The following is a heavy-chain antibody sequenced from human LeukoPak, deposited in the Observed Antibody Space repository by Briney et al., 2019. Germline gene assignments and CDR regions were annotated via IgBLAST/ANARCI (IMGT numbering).Heavy chain of an antibody. V-gene: IGHV4-59*01. CDR2: IYYSGST. J-gene: IGHJ4*02. CDR1: GGSISNYY. CDR3: ARDTYGGDY. D-gene: IGHD4-23*01. Sequence: SETLSLTCTVSGGSISNYYWSWLRQPPGKGLEWIGYIYYSGSTNYNPSLKSRVAMSVDTSKNQISLKLSSVTAADTAVYYCARDTYGGDYWGQGTLVTVSS.